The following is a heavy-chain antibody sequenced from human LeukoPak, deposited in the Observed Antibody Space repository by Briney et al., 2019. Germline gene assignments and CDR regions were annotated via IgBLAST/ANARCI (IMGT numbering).Heavy chain of an antibody. Sequence: GASVKVSCKSPARTFSSYAISWVRQAPGQGLEWMGGIIPIFGTANYAQKFQGRVTITTDESTSTAYMELSSLRSEDTAVYYCARERGGHDYGGYPWGYYYYMDVWGKGTTVTVSS. CDR2: IIPIFGTA. J-gene: IGHJ6*03. CDR1: ARTFSSYA. V-gene: IGHV1-69*05. D-gene: IGHD4-23*01. CDR3: ARERGGHDYGGYPWGYYYYMDV.